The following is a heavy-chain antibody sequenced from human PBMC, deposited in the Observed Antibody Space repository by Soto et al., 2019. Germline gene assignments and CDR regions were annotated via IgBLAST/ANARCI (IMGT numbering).Heavy chain of an antibody. CDR3: AKDGGVRQFHYYYGMDV. J-gene: IGHJ6*02. D-gene: IGHD3-16*01. CDR1: GFTFSSYG. V-gene: IGHV3-30*18. CDR2: ISYDGSNK. Sequence: PGGSLRLSCAASGFTFSSYGMHWVRQAPGKGPEWVAVISYDGSNKYYADSVKGRFTISRDNSKNTLYLQMNSLRAEDTAVYYCAKDGGVRQFHYYYGMDVWGQGTTVTVSS.